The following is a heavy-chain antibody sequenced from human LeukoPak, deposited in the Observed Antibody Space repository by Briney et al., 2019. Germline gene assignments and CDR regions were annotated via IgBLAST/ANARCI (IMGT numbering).Heavy chain of an antibody. Sequence: ASVKVSCKASGHTSTTYAIHWVRQAPGQGLEWMGIINPSGGSTSYAQKFQGRVTMTRDTSTSTVYMELSSLRSEDTAVYYCALLYCGGDCYTDYWGQGTLVTVSS. D-gene: IGHD2-21*02. CDR1: GHTSTTYA. CDR3: ALLYCGGDCYTDY. CDR2: INPSGGST. V-gene: IGHV1-46*01. J-gene: IGHJ4*02.